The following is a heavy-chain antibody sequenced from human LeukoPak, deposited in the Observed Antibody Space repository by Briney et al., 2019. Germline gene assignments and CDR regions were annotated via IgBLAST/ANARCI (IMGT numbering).Heavy chain of an antibody. CDR2: ISAYNGNT. CDR1: GYTFTSYG. V-gene: IGHV1-18*01. J-gene: IGHJ4*02. Sequence: ASVKVSCTASGYTFTSYGISWVRQAPGQGLEWMGWISAYNGNTNYAQKLQGRVTITADESTSTAYMELSSLRSEDTAVYYCASGGYRGTYYYDSSGYSYFDYWGQGTPVTVSS. D-gene: IGHD3-22*01. CDR3: ASGGYRGTYYYDSSGYSYFDY.